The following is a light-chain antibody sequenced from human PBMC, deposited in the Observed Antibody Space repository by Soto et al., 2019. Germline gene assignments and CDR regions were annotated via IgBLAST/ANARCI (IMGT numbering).Light chain of an antibody. CDR3: QQYNNGPRT. V-gene: IGKV3-15*01. CDR2: GAS. CDR1: QSVGST. Sequence: EIVLTQSPSTLSVSSGERSTLSCRASQSVGSTLAWYQQKPGQAPRALIYGASTRATGIPARFSGSGSGTEFTLTISSRQSEDFAVYYCQQYNNGPRTFGQGTKVDI. J-gene: IGKJ1*01.